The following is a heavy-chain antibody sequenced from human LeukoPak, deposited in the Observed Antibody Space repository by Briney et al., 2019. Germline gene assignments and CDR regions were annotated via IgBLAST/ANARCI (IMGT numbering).Heavy chain of an antibody. CDR1: GYSGNSYW. D-gene: IGHD4-17*01. CDR2: IYPGDSDT. Sequence: GSSKKICKNGSGYSGNSYWIGWGRHMPRKGLEWMGIIYPGDSDTRYSPSFQGQVTISADKSISPAYLQWSSLKASDTAMYYCARLPSLYGDYYYYYRMDVWGQGTTVTVSS. V-gene: IGHV5-51*01. J-gene: IGHJ6*02. CDR3: ARLPSLYGDYYYYYRMDV.